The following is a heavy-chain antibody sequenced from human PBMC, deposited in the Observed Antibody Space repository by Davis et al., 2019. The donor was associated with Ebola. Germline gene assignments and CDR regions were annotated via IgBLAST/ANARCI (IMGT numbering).Heavy chain of an antibody. CDR1: GFTFSSYG. J-gene: IGHJ4*02. D-gene: IGHD2-2*03. CDR2: ISYDGSNK. V-gene: IGHV3-30*18. CDR3: AKDMDIVVVPAALLFDY. Sequence: GESLKISCAASGFTFSSYGMHWVRQAPGKGLEWVAVISYDGSNKYYADSVKGRFTISRDNSKNTLYLQMNSLRAEDTAVYYCAKDMDIVVVPAALLFDYWGQGTLVTVSS.